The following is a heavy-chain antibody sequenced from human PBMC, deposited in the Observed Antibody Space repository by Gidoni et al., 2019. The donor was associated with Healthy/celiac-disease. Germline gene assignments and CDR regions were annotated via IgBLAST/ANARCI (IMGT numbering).Heavy chain of an antibody. D-gene: IGHD2-2*01. CDR2: ISGSGGST. Sequence: EVQLLESGGGLVQPGGSLRLSCAASGFTFSSSAMSWVRQAAGKGLGWVSDISGSGGSTYYADSVKGRFTISRDNSKNTLYLQMNSLRAEDTAVYYCAKDLLVGVDTVVPAANDYWGQGTLVTVSS. V-gene: IGHV3-23*01. CDR3: AKDLLVGVDTVVPAANDY. J-gene: IGHJ4*02. CDR1: GFTFSSSA.